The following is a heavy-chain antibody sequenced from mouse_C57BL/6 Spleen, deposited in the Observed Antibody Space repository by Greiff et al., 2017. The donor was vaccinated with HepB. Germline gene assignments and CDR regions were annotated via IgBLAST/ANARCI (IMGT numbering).Heavy chain of an antibody. CDR2: ISYDGSN. D-gene: IGHD2-3*01. CDR3: AKEVYDGLAWFAY. J-gene: IGHJ3*01. Sequence: DVHLVESGPGLVKPSQSLSLTCSVTGYSITSGYYWNWIRQFPGNKLEWMGYISYDGSNNYNPSLKNRISITRDTSKNQFFLKLNSVTTEDTATYYCAKEVYDGLAWFAYWGQGTLVTVSA. V-gene: IGHV3-6*01. CDR1: GYSITSGYY.